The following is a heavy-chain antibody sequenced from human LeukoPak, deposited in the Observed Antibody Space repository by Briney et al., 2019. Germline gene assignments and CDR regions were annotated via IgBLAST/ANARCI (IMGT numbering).Heavy chain of an antibody. CDR3: AKGVKVPLLRYFSYYMDV. D-gene: IGHD3-9*01. J-gene: IGHJ6*03. V-gene: IGHV3-30*02. CDR2: MRYDGSNR. CDR1: GFTFSRYA. Sequence: PGGSLRLSCAASGFTFSRYAMHWVRQAPGKGLEWVAFMRYDGSNRNYADSVKGRFTISRDNSKNTLYLQMNSLRAEDTAVYYCAKGVKVPLLRYFSYYMDVWGKGTTVTISS.